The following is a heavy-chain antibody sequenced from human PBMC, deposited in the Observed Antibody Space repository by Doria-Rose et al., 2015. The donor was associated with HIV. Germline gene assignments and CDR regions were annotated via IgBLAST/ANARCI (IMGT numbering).Heavy chain of an antibody. V-gene: IGHV3-21*03. CDR1: GFTFSRYS. CDR3: ARDHYDSGGYYRD. Sequence: LSCAASGFTFSRYSMNWVRRAPGKGLEWVSSISSSSEYIYYVDSVQGRFTISRDNAKNSVYLQMNSLGTEDTAVYYCARDHYDSGGYYRDWGQGTLVTVSS. CDR2: ISSSSEYI. D-gene: IGHD3-22*01. J-gene: IGHJ4*02.